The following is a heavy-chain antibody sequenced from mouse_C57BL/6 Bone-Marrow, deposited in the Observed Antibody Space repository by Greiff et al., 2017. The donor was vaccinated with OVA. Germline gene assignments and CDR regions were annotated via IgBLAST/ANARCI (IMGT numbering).Heavy chain of an antibody. Sequence: VKLQQSGAELVKPGASVKLSCKASGYTFTEYTIHWVKQRSGQGLEWIGWFYSGSGSIKYNETFQDKATLTADKASSTVYMELSIWTSEDSAVYFCARHGLYYYGSSPYFDYWGQGTTLTVSS. V-gene: IGHV1-62-2*01. CDR3: ARHGLYYYGSSPYFDY. CDR2: FYSGSGSI. CDR1: GYTFTEYT. J-gene: IGHJ2*01. D-gene: IGHD1-1*01.